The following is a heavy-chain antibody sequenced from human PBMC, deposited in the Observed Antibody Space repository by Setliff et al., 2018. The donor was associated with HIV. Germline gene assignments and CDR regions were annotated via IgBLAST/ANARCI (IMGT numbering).Heavy chain of an antibody. CDR3: VRDQIGDVQVAGTWGT. D-gene: IGHD6-19*01. CDR1: GYSFTKFW. V-gene: IGHV5-51*01. J-gene: IGHJ5*02. Sequence: GESLKISCKGSGYSFTKFWIGWVRQMPGKGLEWMGLIYSPSLQGQVTMSVDKSISTAFLQWSSLAASDTAMYYCVRDQIGDVQVAGTWGTWGQGTLVTVSS. CDR2: IYS.